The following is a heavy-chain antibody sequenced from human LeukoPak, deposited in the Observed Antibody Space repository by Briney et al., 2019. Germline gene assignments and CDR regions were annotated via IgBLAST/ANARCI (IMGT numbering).Heavy chain of an antibody. V-gene: IGHV4-59*01. Sequence: PSETLSLTCTVSGGSISSYYWSWIRQPPGKGLEWIGYIYYSGSTNYNPPLKSRVTISVDTSKNQFSLKLSSVTAADTAVYYCAIRGGYSSGWYRYWGQGTLVTVSS. J-gene: IGHJ4*02. D-gene: IGHD6-19*01. CDR3: AIRGGYSSGWYRY. CDR1: GGSISSYY. CDR2: IYYSGST.